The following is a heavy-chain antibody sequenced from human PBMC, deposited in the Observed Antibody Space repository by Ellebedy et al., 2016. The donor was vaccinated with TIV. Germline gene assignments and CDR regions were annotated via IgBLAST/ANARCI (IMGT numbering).Heavy chain of an antibody. CDR2: IKQDGSEK. CDR3: ARDMRITMIVVVISWYFDL. V-gene: IGHV3-7*01. D-gene: IGHD3-22*01. J-gene: IGHJ2*01. Sequence: GESLKISCAASGFTFSSYWMSWVRQAPGKGLEWVANIKQDGSEKYYVDSVKGRFTISRDNAKNSLYLQMNSLRAEDTAVYYCARDMRITMIVVVISWYFDLWGRGSLVTVSS. CDR1: GFTFSSYW.